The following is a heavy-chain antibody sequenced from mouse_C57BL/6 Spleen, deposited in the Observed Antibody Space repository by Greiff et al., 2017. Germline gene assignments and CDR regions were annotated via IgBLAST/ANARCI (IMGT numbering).Heavy chain of an antibody. CDR2: IYPRDGST. Sequence: VQLQQSGPELVKPGASVKLSCKASGYTFTSYDINWVKQRPGQGLEWIGWIYPRDGSTKYNEKFKGKATLTVDTSSSTAYMELHSLTSEDSAVYFCARGDYYGSRGPGYWGQVTTLTVSS. D-gene: IGHD1-1*01. J-gene: IGHJ2*01. V-gene: IGHV1-85*01. CDR1: GYTFTSYD. CDR3: ARGDYYGSRGPGY.